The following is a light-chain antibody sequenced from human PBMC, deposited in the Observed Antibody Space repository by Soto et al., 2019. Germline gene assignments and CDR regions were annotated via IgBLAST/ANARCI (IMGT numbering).Light chain of an antibody. CDR2: YDD. Sequence: QSVLTQPPSVSEAPRQRITISCSGSRSNVGNNAVNWYQQLPGKAPKLLIYYDDLLPSGVSDRFSGSKSGTSASLAISGLQSEDEADYYCAVWDDSLNGVVFGGGTKLTV. V-gene: IGLV1-36*01. CDR3: AVWDDSLNGVV. CDR1: RSNVGNNA. J-gene: IGLJ3*02.